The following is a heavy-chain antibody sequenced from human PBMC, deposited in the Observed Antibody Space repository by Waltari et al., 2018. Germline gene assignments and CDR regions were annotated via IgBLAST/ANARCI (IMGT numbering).Heavy chain of an antibody. CDR3: ASVRSGWDF. Sequence: EVQLVESGGGLVHPGGSLRLSCAASGFSFSSYWMGWVRQAPGKGLDWVASIKQDGSDKHYMDSVRGRFTISRDNAKKSLYLEMNRLIDDDTAVYYCASVRSGWDFWGQGTLVTVSS. J-gene: IGHJ4*02. D-gene: IGHD6-19*01. V-gene: IGHV3-7*02. CDR2: IKQDGSDK. CDR1: GFSFSSYW.